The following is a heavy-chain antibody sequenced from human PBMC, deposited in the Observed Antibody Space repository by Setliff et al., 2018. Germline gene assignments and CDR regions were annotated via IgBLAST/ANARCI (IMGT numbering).Heavy chain of an antibody. Sequence: SETLSLTCTVSGDSISSGINYWSWIRQPAGKGLEWIGHIDPSGNTNYSPSLKSRVTISGDTSKNQFSLKLSPVTAADTAVYYCARVLPPNYYYYYMDVWGKGTTVTVSS. D-gene: IGHD2-15*01. J-gene: IGHJ6*03. CDR2: IDPSGNT. CDR3: ARVLPPNYYYYYMDV. CDR1: GDSISSGINY. V-gene: IGHV4-61*10.